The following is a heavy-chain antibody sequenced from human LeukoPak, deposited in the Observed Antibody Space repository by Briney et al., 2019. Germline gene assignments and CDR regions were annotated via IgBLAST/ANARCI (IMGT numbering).Heavy chain of an antibody. CDR3: ARSLVGSIYGSDY. Sequence: GGSMRLASEAYRFPFNSYAMHWVRQAPGKGLEWVAVISYDGSNKYYADSVKGRFTISRDNSKYKLYLQMNSLRVEDTAVYFCARSLVGSIYGSDYWGEGTLVTVSS. D-gene: IGHD1-26*01. CDR2: ISYDGSNK. V-gene: IGHV3-30*04. J-gene: IGHJ4*02. CDR1: RFPFNSYA.